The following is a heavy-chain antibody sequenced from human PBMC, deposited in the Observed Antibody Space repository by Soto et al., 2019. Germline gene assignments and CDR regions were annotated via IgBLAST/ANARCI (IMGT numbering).Heavy chain of an antibody. J-gene: IGHJ6*02. CDR2: MNPDGSEK. Sequence: GGSLRLSCAASGLTFRVTCMTWVRQAPWKGLEWVANMNPDGSEKNYADSVKGRFTISRDNAKNSLYLQMNSLRAEDTAVYYCARDEGLWGGNSRNYYYGMDVWGQGTTVTVSS. V-gene: IGHV3-7*05. CDR3: ARDEGLWGGNSRNYYYGMDV. CDR1: GLTFRVTC. D-gene: IGHD3-3*01.